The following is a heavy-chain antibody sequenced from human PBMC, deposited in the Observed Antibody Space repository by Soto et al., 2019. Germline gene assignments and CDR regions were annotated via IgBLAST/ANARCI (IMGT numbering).Heavy chain of an antibody. V-gene: IGHV3-48*02. D-gene: IGHD5-12*01. Sequence: EVQLVESGGGLVQPGGSLRLSCAASGFTFSRYSMNWVRQAPGKGLEWLSYISSTSSTIYYADSVKGRFTISRDNAKNSLYLQMNSLRDEDTDVYYCARVMGYSGSYYHYDMDVCGQGTTVTVSS. CDR3: ARVMGYSGSYYHYDMDV. J-gene: IGHJ6*02. CDR2: ISSTSSTI. CDR1: GFTFSRYS.